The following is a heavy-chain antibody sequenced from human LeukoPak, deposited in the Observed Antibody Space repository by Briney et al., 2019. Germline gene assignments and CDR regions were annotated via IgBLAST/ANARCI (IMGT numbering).Heavy chain of an antibody. CDR2: IYPGDSDT. Sequence: GESLKTSCKGSGYSFTSYWIGWVRQMPGKGLEWMGIIYPGDSDTRYSPSFQGQVTISADKSISTAYLQWSSLKASDTAMYYCARHVRYYDSSGYYYLGVDYWGQGTLVTVSS. D-gene: IGHD3-22*01. CDR3: ARHVRYYDSSGYYYLGVDY. CDR1: GYSFTSYW. V-gene: IGHV5-51*01. J-gene: IGHJ4*02.